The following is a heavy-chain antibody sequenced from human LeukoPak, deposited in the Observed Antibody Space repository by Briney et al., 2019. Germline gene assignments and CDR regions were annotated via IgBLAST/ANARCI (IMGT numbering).Heavy chain of an antibody. CDR1: GFTFSSYG. CDR3: AKAVLYSSGSAADY. D-gene: IGHD6-19*01. V-gene: IGHV3-30*02. CDR2: IRYDGSNK. J-gene: IGHJ4*02. Sequence: PGGSLRLSCAASGFTFSSYGMHWVRQAPGKGLEWVAFIRYDGSNKYYADSVKGRFTISRDNSKNTLYLQMNSLRAEDTAVYYCAKAVLYSSGSAADYWGQGTLVTVSS.